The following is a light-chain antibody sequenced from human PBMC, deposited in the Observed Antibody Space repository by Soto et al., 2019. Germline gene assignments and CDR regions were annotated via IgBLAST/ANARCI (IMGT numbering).Light chain of an antibody. Sequence: QSALTQPASVSGSPGQSITISCTGTSSDVGGYNYVSWYQQHPGKAPKLMIYEVTNRPAGVSNRFSGSKSGNTASLTISGLQAEDESDYYCSSYTSSSTLVFGVGTPLTVL. CDR1: SSDVGGYNY. V-gene: IGLV2-14*01. CDR3: SSYTSSSTLV. CDR2: EVT. J-gene: IGLJ2*01.